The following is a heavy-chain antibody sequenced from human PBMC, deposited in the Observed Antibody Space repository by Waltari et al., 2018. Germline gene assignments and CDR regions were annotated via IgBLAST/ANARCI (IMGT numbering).Heavy chain of an antibody. J-gene: IGHJ3*02. D-gene: IGHD3-3*01. Sequence: QVQLQQWGAGLLKPSETLSLTCAVYGGSFSGYYWSWIRQPPGKGLEWIGEINHSGSTNYNPSLKSRVTISEDTSKNQFSLKLSSVTAADTAVYYCARGPRSGYLDAFDIWGQGTMVTVSS. CDR3: ARGPRSGYLDAFDI. CDR2: INHSGST. V-gene: IGHV4-34*01. CDR1: GGSFSGYY.